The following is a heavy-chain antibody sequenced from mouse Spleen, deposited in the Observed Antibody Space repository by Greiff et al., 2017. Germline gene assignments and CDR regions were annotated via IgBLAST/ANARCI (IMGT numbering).Heavy chain of an antibody. Sequence: DVKLVESEGGLVQPGSSMKLSCTASGFTFSDYYMAWVRQVPEKGLEWVANINYDGSSTYYLDSLKSRFIISRDNAKNILYLQMSSLKSEDTATYYCARVRSDYDDHLYAMDYWGQGTSVTGSS. J-gene: IGHJ4*01. D-gene: IGHD2-4*01. CDR1: GFTFSDYY. CDR3: ARVRSDYDDHLYAMDY. CDR2: INYDGSST. V-gene: IGHV5-16*01.